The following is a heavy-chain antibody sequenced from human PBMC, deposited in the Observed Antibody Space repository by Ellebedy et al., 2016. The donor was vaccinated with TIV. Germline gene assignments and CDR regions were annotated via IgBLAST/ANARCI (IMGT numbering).Heavy chain of an antibody. CDR1: GFSFRSYA. D-gene: IGHD3-16*01. CDR3: AKDDGARAETFDN. CDR2: ISGSGDTT. J-gene: IGHJ4*02. Sequence: GESLKISXAASGFSFRSYAMSWVRQAPGKGLEWVSYISGSGDTTYYADSVKGRFTISRDQSRNTLYLQINSLRVEDTAIYYCAKDDGARAETFDNWGQGTLVTVSS. V-gene: IGHV3-23*01.